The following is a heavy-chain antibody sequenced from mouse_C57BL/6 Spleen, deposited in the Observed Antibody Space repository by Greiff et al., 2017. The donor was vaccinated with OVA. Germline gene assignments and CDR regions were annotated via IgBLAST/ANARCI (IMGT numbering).Heavy chain of an antibody. CDR3: ARVAVGGFAY. V-gene: IGHV1-52*01. CDR1: GYTFTSYW. D-gene: IGHD1-1*01. Sequence: QVQLQQSGAELVRPGSSVKLSCKASGYTFTSYWMHWVKQRPIQGLEWIGNIDPSDSETHYNQKFKDKATLTVDKSSSTAYMQLSSLTSEDSAVYYCARVAVGGFAYWGQGTLVTVSA. J-gene: IGHJ3*01. CDR2: IDPSDSET.